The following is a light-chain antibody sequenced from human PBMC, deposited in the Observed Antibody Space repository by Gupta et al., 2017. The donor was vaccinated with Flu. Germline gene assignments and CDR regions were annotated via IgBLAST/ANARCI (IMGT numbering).Light chain of an antibody. V-gene: IGLV1-47*01. J-gene: IGLJ3*02. CDR3: AAWDDSLNGPWV. CDR1: MSNIGSNY. CDR2: RDN. Sequence: QSVLTQPPSASGTPGQRVTISCSGSMSNIGSNYVYWYQQLPGTAPKVLIYRDNQRPSGVPDRFSGPKSVTSASLAISGLRSEDEADYYCAAWDDSLNGPWVFGGGTKLTVL.